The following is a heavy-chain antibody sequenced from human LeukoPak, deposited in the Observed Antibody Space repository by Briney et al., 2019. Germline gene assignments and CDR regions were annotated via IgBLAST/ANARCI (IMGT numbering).Heavy chain of an antibody. CDR3: ARRTGWELVIDY. V-gene: IGHV4-34*01. CDR1: GGSFSGYY. Sequence: SETLSLTCAVYGGSFSGYYWSWIRQPPGKGLEWIGEINHSGSTNYNPSLKSRVTISVDTSKNQFSLKLSSVTAADTAVYYCARRTGWELVIDYWGQGTLVTVSS. J-gene: IGHJ4*02. D-gene: IGHD1-26*01. CDR2: INHSGST.